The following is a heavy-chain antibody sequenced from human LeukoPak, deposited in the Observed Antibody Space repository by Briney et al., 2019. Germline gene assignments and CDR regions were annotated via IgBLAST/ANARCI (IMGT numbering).Heavy chain of an antibody. CDR1: GFTFSSYA. Sequence: QPGRSLRLACSASGFTFSSYAMSWVRQAPGKGLEWVSGTSGKGGKTHYANSVKGRFTISRDNSKNTLYLQVNSLRADDTAVYYCAKERSSGWPFDYWGQGTLVTVSS. CDR2: TSGKGGKT. D-gene: IGHD6-19*01. V-gene: IGHV3-23*01. J-gene: IGHJ4*02. CDR3: AKERSSGWPFDY.